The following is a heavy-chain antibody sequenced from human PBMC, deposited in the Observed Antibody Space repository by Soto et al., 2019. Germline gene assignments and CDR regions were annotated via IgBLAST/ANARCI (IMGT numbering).Heavy chain of an antibody. CDR1: GFIFSSYG. CDR2: ISFDGSNK. J-gene: IGHJ3*02. CDR3: AKDRAPPKYYYDSSGFAAFDI. Sequence: GGSLRLSCAASGFIFSSYGMHWVRQAPGKGLEWVAVISFDGSNKYYADSVKGRFTISRDNSKNTLYLQMNSLRAEDTAVYYCAKDRAPPKYYYDSSGFAAFDIWGQGTMVTVSS. V-gene: IGHV3-30*18. D-gene: IGHD3-22*01.